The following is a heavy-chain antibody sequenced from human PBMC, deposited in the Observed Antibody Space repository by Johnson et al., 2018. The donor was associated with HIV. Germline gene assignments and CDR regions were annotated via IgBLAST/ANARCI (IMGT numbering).Heavy chain of an antibody. Sequence: VQLVESGGGLVQPGGSLRLSCAASGFSISSYWMSWVRQAPGKGLEWLANIQPTGSAEYYGDSVRGRFTISRDNARNSLHLQMRGLRAEDTAMYYCARDDSSGFDDAFDLWGQGTMVSVSS. CDR3: ARDDSSGFDDAFDL. CDR2: IQPTGSAE. CDR1: GFSISSYW. J-gene: IGHJ3*01. D-gene: IGHD3-22*01. V-gene: IGHV3-7*05.